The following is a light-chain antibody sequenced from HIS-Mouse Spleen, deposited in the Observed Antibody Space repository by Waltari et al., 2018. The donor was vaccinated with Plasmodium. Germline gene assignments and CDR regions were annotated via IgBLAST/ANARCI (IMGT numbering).Light chain of an antibody. J-gene: IGKJ2*01. CDR1: QSLVHSDGNSY. CDR2: KVS. CDR3: MQGTHWPRT. Sequence: DVVMTQSPLSLPVTLGQPASISCRSSQSLVHSDGNSYLNWFQQRPGQPPRRLIYKVSNRDSAVPDRFSGSGSGTDFTLKISRVEAEDVGVYYCMQGTHWPRTFGQGTKLEIK. V-gene: IGKV2-30*02.